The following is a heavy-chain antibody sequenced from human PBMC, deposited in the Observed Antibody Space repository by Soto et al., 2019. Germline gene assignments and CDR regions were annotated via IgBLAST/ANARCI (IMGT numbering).Heavy chain of an antibody. CDR2: ISGSGGTT. CDR3: ARDQYYGSGRGYFDY. D-gene: IGHD3-10*01. CDR1: GFTFSSYA. Sequence: EVQLLESGVGLVQPGGSLRLSCAASGFTFSSYAMGWVRQAPGKGLEWVSVISGSGGTTFYADSVKGQFTISRDNSKNTLFLQMNSLRADDSAVYYCARDQYYGSGRGYFDYWGQGTLVTVSS. J-gene: IGHJ4*02. V-gene: IGHV3-23*01.